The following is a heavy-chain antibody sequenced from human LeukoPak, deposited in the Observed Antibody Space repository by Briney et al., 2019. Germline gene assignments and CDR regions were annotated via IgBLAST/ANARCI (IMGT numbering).Heavy chain of an antibody. CDR1: GYSISSGYF. J-gene: IGHJ4*02. CDR3: ARQGLSVDY. Sequence: PSETLSLTCAVSGYSISSGYFWGWIRQPPGKGLEWIGSIYHSGSTYYNPSLKSRVTISVDTSKNQFSLKLSSVTAADTAVYYCARQGLSVDYWGQGTLVTVSS. V-gene: IGHV4-38-2*01. CDR2: IYHSGST.